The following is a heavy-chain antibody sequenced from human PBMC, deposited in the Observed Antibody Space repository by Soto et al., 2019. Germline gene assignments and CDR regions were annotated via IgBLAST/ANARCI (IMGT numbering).Heavy chain of an antibody. V-gene: IGHV2-70*01. CDR3: ARSLYSSSWYYFDY. CDR1: GFSLSTSGMC. D-gene: IGHD6-13*01. Sequence: GPTLANTTQTLTLTWTFSGFSLSTSGMCVSWIRQPPGKALEWLALIDWDDDKYYSTSLKTRLTISKDTSKNQVVLTMTNMDPVDTATYYCARSLYSSSWYYFDYWGQGTLVTVSS. J-gene: IGHJ4*02. CDR2: IDWDDDK.